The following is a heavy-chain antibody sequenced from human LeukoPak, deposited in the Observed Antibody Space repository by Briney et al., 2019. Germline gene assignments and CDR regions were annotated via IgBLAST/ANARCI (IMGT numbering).Heavy chain of an antibody. D-gene: IGHD1-26*01. Sequence: GASVKVSCKASGYTFTSYGISWVRQAPGQGLEWMGWISAYNGNTNYAQKLQGRVTMTTDTSTSTAYMELRSLRFDDTAVYYCARDKGLVGAKVGLYWGQGTLVTVSS. V-gene: IGHV1-18*01. CDR1: GYTFTSYG. J-gene: IGHJ4*02. CDR3: ARDKGLVGAKVGLY. CDR2: ISAYNGNT.